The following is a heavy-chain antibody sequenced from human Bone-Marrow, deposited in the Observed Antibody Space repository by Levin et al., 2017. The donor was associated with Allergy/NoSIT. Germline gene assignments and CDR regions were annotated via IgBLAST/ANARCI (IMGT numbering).Heavy chain of an antibody. CDR1: GFTFSSSS. CDR2: ISPSGTYI. V-gene: IGHV3-21*01. J-gene: IGHJ4*02. CDR3: ARVVPETENSYGSGNSDY. Sequence: GGSLRLSCAASGFTFSSSSMNWVRQAPGKGLEWVSSISPSGTYINYSDSVKGRFTISRDNTKNSLYLQMDSLRAEDTAVYYCARVVPETENSYGSGNSDYWGQGTQVTVSS. D-gene: IGHD5-18*01.